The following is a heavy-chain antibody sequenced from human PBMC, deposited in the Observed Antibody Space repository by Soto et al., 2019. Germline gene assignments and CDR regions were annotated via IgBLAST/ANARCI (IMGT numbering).Heavy chain of an antibody. J-gene: IGHJ4*02. V-gene: IGHV1-18*01. Sequence: ASVKVSCKASGYTFTSYGISWVRQAPGQGLEWMGWISAYNGNTNYAQKLQGRVTMTTDTSTSTAYMELRSLRSDDTAVYYCATDDLHYYDSSGYFRYWGQGTLVTVSS. CDR1: GYTFTSYG. CDR2: ISAYNGNT. D-gene: IGHD3-22*01. CDR3: ATDDLHYYDSSGYFRY.